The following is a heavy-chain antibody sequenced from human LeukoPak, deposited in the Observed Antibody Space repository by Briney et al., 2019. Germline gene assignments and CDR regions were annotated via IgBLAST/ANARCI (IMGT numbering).Heavy chain of an antibody. CDR2: ISGSGGST. J-gene: IGHJ3*02. CDR1: GFTFSSYA. CDR3: AKDRIGYYDSSGYYYGADDAFDI. Sequence: PGGSLRLSCAASGFTFSSYAMSCVRQAPGKGLEWVSAISGSGGSTYYADSVKGRFTISRDNSKNTLYLQMNSLRAEDTAVYYCAKDRIGYYDSSGYYYGADDAFDIWGQGTMVTVSS. V-gene: IGHV3-23*01. D-gene: IGHD3-22*01.